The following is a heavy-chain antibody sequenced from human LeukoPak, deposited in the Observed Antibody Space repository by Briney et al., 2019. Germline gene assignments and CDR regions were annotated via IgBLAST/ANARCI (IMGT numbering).Heavy chain of an antibody. J-gene: IGHJ5*02. V-gene: IGHV1-69*02. CDR3: ARTGGESGWEGGGFDP. Sequence: GASVKVSCKASGYTFTSYYMHWVRQAPGQGLEWMGRIIPILGIANYAQKFQGRVTITADKSTSTAYMELSSLRSEDTAVYYCARTGGESGWEGGGFDPWGQGTLVTVSS. CDR2: IIPILGIA. CDR1: GYTFTSYY. D-gene: IGHD2-8*02.